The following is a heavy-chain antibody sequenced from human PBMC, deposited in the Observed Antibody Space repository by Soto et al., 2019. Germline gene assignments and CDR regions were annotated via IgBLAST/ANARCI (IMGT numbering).Heavy chain of an antibody. Sequence: ASVKVSCKASGYTFTSYYMHWVRQAPGQGLEWMGIINPSGGSTSYAQKFQGRVTMTRDTSTSTVYMELSSLRSEDTAVYYCASIYDFWSGYSSPMDVWGKGTTVTVSS. CDR3: ASIYDFWSGYSSPMDV. D-gene: IGHD3-3*01. CDR2: INPSGGST. CDR1: GYTFTSYY. J-gene: IGHJ6*04. V-gene: IGHV1-46*03.